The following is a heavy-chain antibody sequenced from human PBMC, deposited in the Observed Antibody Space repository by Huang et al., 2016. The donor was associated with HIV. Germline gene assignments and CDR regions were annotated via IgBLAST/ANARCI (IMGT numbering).Heavy chain of an antibody. V-gene: IGHV4-34*02. CDR2: IKHNVNI. Sequence: QVQLKQWGAGLLKPSETLSLTCAVYGGAFRGSSWTWIRQFPEKGLEWIGDIKHNVNIIYNPSLRSRVTISTDTSKNHFSLHLTSVTAADTALYYCARGFNYYASDNLGVYYFDSWGLGTLVTVSP. D-gene: IGHD3-10*01. CDR1: GGAFRGSS. J-gene: IGHJ4*02. CDR3: ARGFNYYASDNLGVYYFDS.